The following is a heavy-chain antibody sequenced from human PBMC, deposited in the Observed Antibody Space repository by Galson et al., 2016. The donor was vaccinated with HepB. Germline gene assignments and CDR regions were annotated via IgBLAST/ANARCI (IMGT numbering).Heavy chain of an antibody. D-gene: IGHD2-15*01. J-gene: IGHJ4*01. Sequence: SLRLSCAVSGFPFSSHAMSWVRQAPGEGLEWVSVVRPSSIRSGFKTNYAESVKGRFTVSRDDYRNTLYLQMNSLRVADTAIYYCARLDCGGGSCHPRPYYFDFWGHGILVSVSS. V-gene: IGHV3-23*01. CDR1: GFPFSSHA. CDR3: ARLDCGGGSCHPRPYYFDF. CDR2: VRPSSIRSGFKT.